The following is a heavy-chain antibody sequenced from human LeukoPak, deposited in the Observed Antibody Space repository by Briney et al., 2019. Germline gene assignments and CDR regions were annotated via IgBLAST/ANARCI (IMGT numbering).Heavy chain of an antibody. CDR3: ARPGVVLAFDT. D-gene: IGHD3-3*01. CDR1: GFTFRTYW. J-gene: IGHJ3*02. V-gene: IGHV3-7*01. Sequence: GGSLRLSCAASGFTFRTYWMSWVRQAPGKGLEWVANIKEDGSENSYVDSVKGRFTISRDNAKNSLYLQMNSLRAEDTAVYYCARPGVVLAFDTWGQGTMVTVSS. CDR2: IKEDGSEN.